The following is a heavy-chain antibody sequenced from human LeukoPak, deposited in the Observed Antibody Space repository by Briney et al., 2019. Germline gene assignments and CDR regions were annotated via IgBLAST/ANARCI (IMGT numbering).Heavy chain of an antibody. J-gene: IGHJ4*02. V-gene: IGHV3-7*01. Sequence: PGGSLRLSCAASGFSFSAYPVNWVRQAPGKGLEWVANINLGGSEKYYVDSVKGRFTISRDNAKNSLYLQMNSLRVEDTAVYYCARGGDGYNLGYWGQGALVTVSS. CDR2: INLGGSEK. CDR1: GFSFSAYP. CDR3: ARGGDGYNLGY. D-gene: IGHD5-24*01.